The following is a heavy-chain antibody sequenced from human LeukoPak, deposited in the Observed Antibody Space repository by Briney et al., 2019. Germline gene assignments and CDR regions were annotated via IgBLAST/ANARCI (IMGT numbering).Heavy chain of an antibody. CDR3: APPHGDYRE. V-gene: IGHV3-23*01. CDR2: IIGSGGST. D-gene: IGHD4-17*01. J-gene: IGHJ4*02. Sequence: GGSLRLSCAASGFTFSSYAMSWVRQAPGKWLEWVSAIIGSGGSTYSADSVKGRFTISRDNSKNTLYLQMNSLRDEDTAVYYCAPPHGDYREWGQGILVSVSS. CDR1: GFTFSSYA.